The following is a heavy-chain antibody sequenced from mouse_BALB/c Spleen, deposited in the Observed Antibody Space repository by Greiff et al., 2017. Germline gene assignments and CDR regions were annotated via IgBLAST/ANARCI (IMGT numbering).Heavy chain of an antibody. V-gene: IGHV1S81*02. Sequence: QVQLQQPGAELVKPGASVKLSCKASGYTFTSYWMHWVKQRPGQGLEWIGEINPSNGRTNYNEKFKSKATLTVDKSSSTAYMQLSSLTSEDSAVYYCARPYYYRYDGIDYWGQGTTLTVSS. D-gene: IGHD2-14*01. J-gene: IGHJ2*01. CDR2: INPSNGRT. CDR1: GYTFTSYW. CDR3: ARPYYYRYDGIDY.